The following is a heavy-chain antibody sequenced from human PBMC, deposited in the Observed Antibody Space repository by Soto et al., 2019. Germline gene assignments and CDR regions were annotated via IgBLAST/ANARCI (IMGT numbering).Heavy chain of an antibody. Sequence: VQLVESGGGLVQPGGSLRLSCAASGFTVSSNYMSRVRQAPGKGLEWVSVIFTGGSTYYADSVKGRFTISRHSSKNTVYLQMNSLRAEDTAVYYCARDRYSSGWLDAFDIWGQGTMVTVSS. CDR2: IFTGGST. V-gene: IGHV3-53*04. J-gene: IGHJ3*02. CDR1: GFTVSSNY. D-gene: IGHD6-19*01. CDR3: ARDRYSSGWLDAFDI.